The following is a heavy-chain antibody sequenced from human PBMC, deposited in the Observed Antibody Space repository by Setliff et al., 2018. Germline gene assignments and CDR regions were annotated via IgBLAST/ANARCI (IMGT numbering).Heavy chain of an antibody. D-gene: IGHD3-22*01. V-gene: IGHV1-24*01. J-gene: IGHJ4*02. Sequence: ASVKVSCKVSEYTLSELFMHWVRQAPGKGLEWMGGFDAEDGETIYAQKFQGRVTMTEDTSTDTAYMELSGLRSEDTALYYCAIIRPDSSGYYWIFDYWGQGTLVTVS. CDR1: EYTLSELF. CDR3: AIIRPDSSGYYWIFDY. CDR2: FDAEDGET.